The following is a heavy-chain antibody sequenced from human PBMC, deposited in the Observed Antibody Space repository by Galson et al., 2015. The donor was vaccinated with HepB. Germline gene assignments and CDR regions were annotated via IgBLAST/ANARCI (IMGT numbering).Heavy chain of an antibody. CDR2: IYHSGST. CDR3: ARDYYNSSGFYGHWYFDL. CDR1: AGSLSGNY. Sequence: LSLTCTVSAGSLSGNYWSWIRQAPGKGLAWIGDIYHSGSTNYNPSLQTRVTISVDTSKNQFSLRLTSVTAADTAVYYCARDYYNSSGFYGHWYFDLWGRGTLVTVSS. D-gene: IGHD3-22*01. J-gene: IGHJ2*01. V-gene: IGHV4-59*01.